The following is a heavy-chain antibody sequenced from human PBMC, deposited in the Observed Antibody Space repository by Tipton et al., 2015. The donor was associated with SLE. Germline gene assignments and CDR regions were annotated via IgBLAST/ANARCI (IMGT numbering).Heavy chain of an antibody. CDR1: VGPLTSGRYY. V-gene: IGHV4-61*09. CDR3: ARVSSGTNYAIES. Sequence: TLSLTCTVSVGPLTSGRYYWSWIRQPAGKGLEWIGHIYTTGSTNYSPSLKSRVTISFDTSETQFSLKLAPVTIADTAVYYCARVSSGTNYAIESWGQGTLVTVSS. CDR2: IYTTGST. J-gene: IGHJ4*02. D-gene: IGHD4/OR15-4a*01.